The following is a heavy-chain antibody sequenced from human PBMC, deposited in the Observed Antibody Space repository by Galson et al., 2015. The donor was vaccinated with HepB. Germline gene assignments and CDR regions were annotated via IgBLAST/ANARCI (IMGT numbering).Heavy chain of an antibody. Sequence: SLRLSCAASGFTFSSYSMNWVRQAPGKGLEWVSSISSSSSYIYYADSVKGRFTISRDNSKNTLYLQMNSLRAEDTAVYYCARDNLDTVTGTGYFQHWGQGTLVTVSS. CDR2: ISSSSSYI. CDR1: GFTFSSYS. J-gene: IGHJ1*01. D-gene: IGHD6-19*01. V-gene: IGHV3-21*01. CDR3: ARDNLDTVTGTGYFQH.